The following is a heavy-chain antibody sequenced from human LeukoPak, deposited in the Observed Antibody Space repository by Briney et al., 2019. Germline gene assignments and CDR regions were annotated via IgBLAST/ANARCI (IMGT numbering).Heavy chain of an antibody. CDR1: GFTFSSYA. Sequence: GGSLRLSCAASGFTFSSYAMSWVRQAPGKGLEWVSAISGSGGSTYYADSVKGRFTISRGNSKNTLYLQMNSLRAEDTAVYYCAILRVGRIGVAAAAGQPCGYWGQGTLVTVSS. D-gene: IGHD6-13*01. CDR3: AILRVGRIGVAAAAGQPCGY. J-gene: IGHJ4*02. CDR2: ISGSGGST. V-gene: IGHV3-23*01.